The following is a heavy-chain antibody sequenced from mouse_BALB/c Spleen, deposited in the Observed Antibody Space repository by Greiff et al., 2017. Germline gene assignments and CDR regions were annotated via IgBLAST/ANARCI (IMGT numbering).Heavy chain of an antibody. V-gene: IGHV2-9*02. CDR1: GFSLTSYG. D-gene: IGHD2-14*01. CDR2: IWAGGST. J-gene: IGHJ4*01. Sequence: VQLVESGPGLVAPSQSLSITCTVSGFSLTSYGVHWVRQPPGKGLEWLGVIWAGGSTNYNSALMSRLSISKDNSKSQVFLKMNSLQTDDTAMYYCARVGRYDVLYYAMDYWGQGTSVTVSS. CDR3: ARVGRYDVLYYAMDY.